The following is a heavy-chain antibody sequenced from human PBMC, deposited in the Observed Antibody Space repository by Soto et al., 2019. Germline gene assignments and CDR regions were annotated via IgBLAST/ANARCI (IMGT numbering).Heavy chain of an antibody. D-gene: IGHD3-3*01. CDR1: GYTFTSYG. Sequence: ASVKVSCKASGYTFTSYGISWVRQAPGQGLEWMGWISAYNGNTNYAQKLQGRVTMTTDTSTSTAYMELRSLRSDDTAVYYCARDLTDFWSGKIPPHYYYGMDVWGQGTTVTVSS. CDR3: ARDLTDFWSGKIPPHYYYGMDV. J-gene: IGHJ6*02. V-gene: IGHV1-18*04. CDR2: ISAYNGNT.